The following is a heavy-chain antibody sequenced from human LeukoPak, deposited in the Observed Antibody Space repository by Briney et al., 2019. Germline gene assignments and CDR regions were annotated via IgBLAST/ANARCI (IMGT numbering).Heavy chain of an antibody. D-gene: IGHD3-16*01. J-gene: IGHJ6*02. Sequence: SQTLSLTCTVSGGSISSGGYYWSWIRQHPGKGLEWIGYIYYSGSTYYNPSLKSRVTISVDTSKNQFSLKLSSVTAADTAVYYGAGGGGSYYYYYGMDVWGQGTTVTVSS. CDR1: GGSISSGGYY. CDR3: AGGGGSYYYYYGMDV. CDR2: IYYSGST. V-gene: IGHV4-31*03.